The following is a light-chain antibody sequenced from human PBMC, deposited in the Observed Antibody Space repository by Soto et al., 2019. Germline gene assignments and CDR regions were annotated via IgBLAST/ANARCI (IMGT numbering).Light chain of an antibody. V-gene: IGKV1-39*01. CDR3: QQTYITPRT. J-gene: IGKJ1*01. Sequence: DIQMTQSPSSLSASVGDRVTITCRASQSIRDYINWYQQKPGKAPRLLIYAAYSLQSGVPSRFSGSGSGTDFTLTISSLQPEDFATYYCQQTYITPRTFGLGTKVVNK. CDR2: AAY. CDR1: QSIRDY.